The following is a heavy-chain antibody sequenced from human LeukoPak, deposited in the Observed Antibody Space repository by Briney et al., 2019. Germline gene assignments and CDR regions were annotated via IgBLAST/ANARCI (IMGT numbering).Heavy chain of an antibody. Sequence: PSETLSLTCTVSGGSISSNYWSWLRQPPGKGLEWIGYIFHTGGTTYNPSLKSRVTISQDTSKNQFSLYLRSVTAADTAVYYCARQPTSVTTFAFDIWAKGQWSPSLQ. V-gene: IGHV4-59*08. J-gene: IGHJ3*02. CDR2: IFHTGGT. D-gene: IGHD4-17*01. CDR3: ARQPTSVTTFAFDI. CDR1: GGSISSNY.